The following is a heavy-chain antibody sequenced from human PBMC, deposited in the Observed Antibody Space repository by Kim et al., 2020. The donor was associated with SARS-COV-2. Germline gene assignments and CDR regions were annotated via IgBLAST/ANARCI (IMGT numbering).Heavy chain of an antibody. CDR1: GFTFSSYW. V-gene: IGHV3-7*01. J-gene: IGHJ4*02. Sequence: GGSLRLSCAASGFTFSSYWMSWVRQAPGKGLEWVANIKQDGSEKYYVDSVKGRFTISRDNAKNSLYLQMNSLRAEDTAVYYCARPSYYDFWSGYLGGGRTSYYFDYWGQGTLVTVSS. D-gene: IGHD3-3*01. CDR3: ARPSYYDFWSGYLGGGRTSYYFDY. CDR2: IKQDGSEK.